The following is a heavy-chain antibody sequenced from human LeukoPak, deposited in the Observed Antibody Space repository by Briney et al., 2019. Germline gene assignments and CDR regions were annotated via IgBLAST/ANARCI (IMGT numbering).Heavy chain of an antibody. CDR3: ARPKSAGTLHSYYYGMDV. CDR2: ISSSSSYI. D-gene: IGHD3-10*01. J-gene: IGHJ6*02. CDR1: GFTFSSYS. Sequence: GGSLRLSCAASGFTFSSYSMNWVRQAPGKGLEWVSSISSSSSYIYYADSVKGRFTISRDNAKNSLYLQMNSLRAEDTAVYYCARPKSAGTLHSYYYGMDVWGQGTTVTVSS. V-gene: IGHV3-21*01.